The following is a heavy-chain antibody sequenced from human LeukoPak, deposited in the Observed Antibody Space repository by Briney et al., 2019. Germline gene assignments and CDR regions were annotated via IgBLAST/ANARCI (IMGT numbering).Heavy chain of an antibody. J-gene: IGHJ4*02. V-gene: IGHV3-66*01. D-gene: IGHD2-21*02. CDR1: GFTVSNNY. Sequence: GGSLRLSCAASGFTVSNNYMTWVRQPPGKGLEWVSVMYSVGSTYYADSVKGRFTISRDNSKNTLYLLMNSLRAEDTAVYYCGGSLAYCGGDCRLGDYWGQGTLVTVSS. CDR3: GGSLAYCGGDCRLGDY. CDR2: MYSVGST.